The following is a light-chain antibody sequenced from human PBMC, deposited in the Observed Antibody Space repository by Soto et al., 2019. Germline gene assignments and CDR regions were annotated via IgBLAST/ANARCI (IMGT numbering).Light chain of an antibody. CDR3: QRGLT. V-gene: IGKV3-11*01. CDR2: DAS. CDR1: QSVSSY. Sequence: EIVLTQSPATLSLSPGERATLSCRASQSVSSYLAWYQQKPGQAPRLLIYDASNRATGIPARFSGSGSGTDFTLTISSLEPEDFAVYYCQRGLTFGPGTKVDIK. J-gene: IGKJ3*01.